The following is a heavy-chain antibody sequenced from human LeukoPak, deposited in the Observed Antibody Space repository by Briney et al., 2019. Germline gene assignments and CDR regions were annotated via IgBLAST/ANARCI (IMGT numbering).Heavy chain of an antibody. J-gene: IGHJ4*02. CDR1: GGSVSSGGYY. V-gene: IGHV4-31*03. CDR3: ARSAQTVTTFPLDY. D-gene: IGHD4-17*01. Sequence: SETLSLTCTVSGGSVSSGGYYWSWIRQHPGQGLEWIGYIYYSGSTYYNPSLQSRVTISVGTSKNQFSLKLSSVTAADTAVYYCARSAQTVTTFPLDYWGQGTLVTVSS. CDR2: IYYSGST.